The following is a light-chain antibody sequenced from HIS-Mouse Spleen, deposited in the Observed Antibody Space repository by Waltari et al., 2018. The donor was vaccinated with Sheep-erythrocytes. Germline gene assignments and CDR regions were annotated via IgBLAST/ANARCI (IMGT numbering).Light chain of an antibody. CDR3: QQYGSTPLFT. Sequence: EIVLTQSPGTLSLSPGERATLSCRASQGVSSSYLAWYQQKPRQAPSLLIYGAASRATGIADTFSGSGSATDFTLTISRLEPEDYSVYYCQQYGSTPLFTFGPGTRVEIK. V-gene: IGKV3-20*01. CDR1: QGVSSSY. CDR2: GAA. J-gene: IGKJ3*01.